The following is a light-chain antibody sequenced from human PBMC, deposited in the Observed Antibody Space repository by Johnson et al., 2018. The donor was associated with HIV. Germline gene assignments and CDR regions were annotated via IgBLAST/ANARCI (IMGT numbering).Light chain of an antibody. CDR3: GTWDSSLSAGGYV. V-gene: IGLV1-51*01. CDR2: DNG. CDR1: SSNIGNNY. Sequence: QSVLTQPPSVSAAPGQKVTISCSGSSSNIGNNYVSWYQQVPGAAPKLLIYDNGKRHSGIPDRFSGSKSGTSATLGITGLQTGDEADYYCGTWDSSLSAGGYVFGTGTKVTVL. J-gene: IGLJ1*01.